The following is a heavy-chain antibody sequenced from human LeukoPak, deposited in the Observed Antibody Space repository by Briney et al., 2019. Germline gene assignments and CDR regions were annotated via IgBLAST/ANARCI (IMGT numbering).Heavy chain of an antibody. J-gene: IGHJ5*02. CDR3: ARVKGYDSSGYA. D-gene: IGHD3-22*01. CDR2: MNPNSGNT. V-gene: IGHV1-8*01. CDR1: GYTFTSYD. Sequence: ASVKVSCKASGYTFTSYDINWVRQATGQGLEWMGWMNPNSGNTGYAQKFQGRVTMTRNTSISTAYMELSSLRSEDTAVYYRARVKGYDSSGYAWGQGTLVTVSS.